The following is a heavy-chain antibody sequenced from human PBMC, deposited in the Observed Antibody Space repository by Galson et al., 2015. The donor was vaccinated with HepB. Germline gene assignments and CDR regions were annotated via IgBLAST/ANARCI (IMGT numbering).Heavy chain of an antibody. J-gene: IGHJ6*02. Sequence: PALVKPTQTLALTCTFSGFSLSTSGMCVSWIRQPPGKALEWLARIDWDDDKYYSTSLKTRLTISKDTSKNQVVLTMTNMDPVDTATYYCARILATVGYGMDVWGQGTTVTVSS. CDR3: ARILATVGYGMDV. V-gene: IGHV2-70*11. CDR2: IDWDDDK. D-gene: IGHD4-23*01. CDR1: GFSLSTSGMC.